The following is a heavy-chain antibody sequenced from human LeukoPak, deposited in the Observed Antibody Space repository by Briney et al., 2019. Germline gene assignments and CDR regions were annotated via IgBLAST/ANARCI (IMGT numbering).Heavy chain of an antibody. CDR2: ITTGGSSI. J-gene: IGHJ6*02. V-gene: IGHV3-48*04. D-gene: IGHD4-17*01. CDR1: GFTFSAYA. CDR3: AKDGDHDYGDYAQYGMDV. Sequence: GGSLRLSCAASGFTFSAYAMAWVRQAPGKGLECVSHITTGGSSIFYADSVKGRFSISRDNAKNSLYLQMNSLRAEDTALYYCAKDGDHDYGDYAQYGMDVWGQGTTVTVSS.